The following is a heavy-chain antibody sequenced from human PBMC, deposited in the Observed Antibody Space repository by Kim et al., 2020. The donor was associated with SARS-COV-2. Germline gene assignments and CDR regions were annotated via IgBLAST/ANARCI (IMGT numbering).Heavy chain of an antibody. CDR3: ARDSDGSGWFGELFQGWVVPSYYYYGMDV. D-gene: IGHD3-10*01. CDR2: IYYSGST. CDR1: GGSISSSSYY. J-gene: IGHJ6*02. V-gene: IGHV4-39*07. Sequence: SETLYLTCTVSGGSISSSSYYWGWIRQPPGKGLEWIGSIYYSGSTYYNPSLKSRVTISVDTSKNQFSLKLSSVTAADTAVYYCARDSDGSGWFGELFQGWVVPSYYYYGMDVWGQGTTVPVSS.